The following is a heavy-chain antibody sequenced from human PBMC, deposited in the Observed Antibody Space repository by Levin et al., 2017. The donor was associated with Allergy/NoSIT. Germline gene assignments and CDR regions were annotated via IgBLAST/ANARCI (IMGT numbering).Heavy chain of an antibody. CDR3: ARDLGGYYDSSRYRLGWFDP. D-gene: IGHD3-22*01. CDR2: ISYDGTNK. Sequence: PGGSLRLSCAASGFTFNIYTMHWVRQAPGKGLEWVAVISYDGTNKYYADSVKGRFTISRDSSKNTLYLQMNSLRAEDTAVYYCARDLGGYYDSSRYRLGWFDPWGQGTLVTVSS. V-gene: IGHV3-30-3*01. CDR1: GFTFNIYT. J-gene: IGHJ5*02.